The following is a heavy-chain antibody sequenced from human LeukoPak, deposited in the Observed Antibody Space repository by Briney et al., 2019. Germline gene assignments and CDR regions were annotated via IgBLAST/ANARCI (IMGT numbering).Heavy chain of an antibody. CDR3: ARDTWRAVAGTSTYYYTGMDA. D-gene: IGHD6-19*01. CDR2: IKQDGSEK. Sequence: GGSLRLSCAASGFTFSSYWMSWVRQAPGKGLEWVANIKQDGSEKYYVDSVKGRFTISRDNAKNSLYLQMNSLRVEDTAVYYCARDTWRAVAGTSTYYYTGMDAWGQGTTVTVSS. J-gene: IGHJ6*02. V-gene: IGHV3-7*03. CDR1: GFTFSSYW.